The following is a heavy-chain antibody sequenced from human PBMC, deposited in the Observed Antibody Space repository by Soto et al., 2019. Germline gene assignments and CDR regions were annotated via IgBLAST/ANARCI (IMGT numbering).Heavy chain of an antibody. CDR1: GGSISSGGYY. J-gene: IGHJ6*02. Sequence: SETLSLTCPVSGGSISSGGYYWSWIRQHPGKGLEWIGYIYYSGSTYYNPSLKSRVTISVDTSKNQFSLKLSSVTAADTAVYYCAREASSKLGSYYYGMDVWGQGTTVTVSS. CDR3: AREASSKLGSYYYGMDV. V-gene: IGHV4-31*03. CDR2: IYYSGST. D-gene: IGHD7-27*01.